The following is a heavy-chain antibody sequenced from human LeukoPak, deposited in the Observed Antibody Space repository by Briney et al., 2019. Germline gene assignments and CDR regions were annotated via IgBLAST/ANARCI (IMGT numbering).Heavy chain of an antibody. CDR2: MNPVSANT. D-gene: IGHD6-13*01. CDR3: ARGAAAGPPYYYYYMDV. Sequence: ASVKVSCKASGYTSTSYDINWVRQATGQGLEWMGWMNPVSANTGYAQKFQGRVTITRNTSISTAYMELSSLRSEDTAVYYCARGAAAGPPYYYYYMDVWGKGTTVTVSS. J-gene: IGHJ6*03. CDR1: GYTSTSYD. V-gene: IGHV1-8*03.